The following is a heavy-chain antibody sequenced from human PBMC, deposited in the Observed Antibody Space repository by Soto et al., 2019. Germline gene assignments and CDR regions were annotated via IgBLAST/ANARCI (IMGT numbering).Heavy chain of an antibody. D-gene: IGHD5-18*01. V-gene: IGHV4-30-4*01. CDR3: ARASPVVTDV. Sequence: QVQLQESGPGLVKPSQTLSLTCTVFGGSISSGDYYGGWIRQPPGKGLEWIGYISYSGSTYYNPSLKSRVTISVDTSKNQFSLKPSSVTAADTAVYYCARASPVVTDVWGQGTTVTVSS. J-gene: IGHJ6*02. CDR2: ISYSGST. CDR1: GGSISSGDYY.